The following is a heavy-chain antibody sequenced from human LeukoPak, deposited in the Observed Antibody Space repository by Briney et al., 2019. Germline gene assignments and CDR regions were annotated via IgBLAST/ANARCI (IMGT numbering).Heavy chain of an antibody. J-gene: IGHJ6*03. Sequence: PGGSLRLSCAASGFTFSDYYMSWIRQAPGKGLEWVSYISSSGSTIYYADSVKGRFTISRDNAKNSLYLQMNSLRAEDTAVYYCARDRRSSFDYYYYYMDVWGKGTTFTVSS. CDR3: ARDRRSSFDYYYYYMDV. V-gene: IGHV3-11*01. CDR1: GFTFSDYY. CDR2: ISSSGSTI. D-gene: IGHD6-13*01.